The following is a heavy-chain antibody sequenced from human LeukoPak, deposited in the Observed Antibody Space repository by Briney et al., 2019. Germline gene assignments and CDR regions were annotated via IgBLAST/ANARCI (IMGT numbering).Heavy chain of an antibody. V-gene: IGHV3-23*01. Sequence: GGSLRLSCAASGFTFSNYGMSWVRQAPGKGLEWVSAISGSGVTTYYADSVKGRFTISRDNSKHTLYLQMNSLRAEDTAVYYCSKWKAIVLVPAARSPIDYWGQGTLVTVSS. D-gene: IGHD2-2*01. J-gene: IGHJ4*02. CDR2: ISGSGVTT. CDR3: SKWKAIVLVPAARSPIDY. CDR1: GFTFSNYG.